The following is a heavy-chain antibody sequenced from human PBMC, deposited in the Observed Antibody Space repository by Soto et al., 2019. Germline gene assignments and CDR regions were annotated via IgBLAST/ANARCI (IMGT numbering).Heavy chain of an antibody. CDR3: ATMKRARLDS. CDR1: GIMSSGYG. D-gene: IGHD6-25*01. V-gene: IGHV1-69*09. Sequence: QEPVVQSGPAMKEPGSSVKVSCRASGIMSSGYGFSWVRQAPGQGLEWVGMINPILDSTHYAQNLQGRVSLSVDKSRDTAYLEVTSLRLEDTAIYFCATMKRARLDSWGRATVVTVSS. CDR2: INPILDST. J-gene: IGHJ4*02.